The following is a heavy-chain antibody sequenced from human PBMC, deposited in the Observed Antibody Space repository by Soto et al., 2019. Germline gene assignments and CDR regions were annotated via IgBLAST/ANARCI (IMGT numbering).Heavy chain of an antibody. V-gene: IGHV4-31*03. CDR3: ARDREVLRFLEWSRGYYYYGMDV. D-gene: IGHD3-3*01. CDR2: IYYSGST. Sequence: QVQLQESGPGLVKPSQTLSLTCTVSGGSISSGGYYWSWIRQHPGKGLEWIGYIYYSGSTYYNPSLNSRVTISVDTSKNQFSLKLSSVTAADTAVYYCARDREVLRFLEWSRGYYYYGMDVWGQGTTVTVSS. CDR1: GGSISSGGYY. J-gene: IGHJ6*02.